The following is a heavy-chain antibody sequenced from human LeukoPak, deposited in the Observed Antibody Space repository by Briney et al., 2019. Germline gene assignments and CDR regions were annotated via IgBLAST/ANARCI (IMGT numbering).Heavy chain of an antibody. Sequence: GGSLSLSCAASGFIFSSYWMHWVRHAPGKGLVWVSRINSDGSSISYADSVKARFTISRDNAKNTLYLQMNSQRAEDTAVYYCASNYGSGSYYKYYYYGMDVWGKGTTVTVSS. CDR1: GFIFSSYW. V-gene: IGHV3-74*01. D-gene: IGHD3-10*01. J-gene: IGHJ6*04. CDR2: INSDGSSI. CDR3: ASNYGSGSYYKYYYYGMDV.